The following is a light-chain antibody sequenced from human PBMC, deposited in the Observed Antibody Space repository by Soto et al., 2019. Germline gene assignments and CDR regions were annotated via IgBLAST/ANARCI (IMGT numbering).Light chain of an antibody. V-gene: IGKV3D-20*02. J-gene: IGKJ5*01. Sequence: IVLTQSPGTLSLSPGERATLSCRASQSVSSSYLAWYQQKPGQAPRLLIYGASSRATGIPDRFSGSGSGTDFTLTISSLEPEDFAVYYCQQRSNWPSITFGQGTRLEVK. CDR3: QQRSNWPSIT. CDR2: GAS. CDR1: QSVSSSY.